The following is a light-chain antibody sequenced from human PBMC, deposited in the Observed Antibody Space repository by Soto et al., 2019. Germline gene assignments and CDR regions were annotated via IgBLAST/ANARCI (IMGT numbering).Light chain of an antibody. CDR1: QSLLHSNGYNY. CDR3: MQTLQTPT. Sequence: DIVMTQSPLSLPVTPGEPASISCRSSQSLLHSNGYNYLNWYLQKPGQSPQLLIYAVSNRASGVPDRFSGSGSGTDFTLKISRVEVEDVGVYYCMQTLQTPTFGGGTKVEIK. V-gene: IGKV2-28*01. CDR2: AVS. J-gene: IGKJ4*01.